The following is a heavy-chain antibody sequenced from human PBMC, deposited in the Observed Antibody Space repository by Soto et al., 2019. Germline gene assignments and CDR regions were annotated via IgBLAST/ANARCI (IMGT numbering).Heavy chain of an antibody. Sequence: SVKVSCKASGGTFSSYTISWVRQAPGQGLEWMGRIIPILGIANYAQKFQGRVTITADESTSTAYMELSSLRSEDTAVYYCARRGYSSSPYYGMDVWGQGTTVTVSS. V-gene: IGHV1-69*02. D-gene: IGHD6-13*01. CDR2: IIPILGIA. CDR3: ARRGYSSSPYYGMDV. J-gene: IGHJ6*02. CDR1: GGTFSSYT.